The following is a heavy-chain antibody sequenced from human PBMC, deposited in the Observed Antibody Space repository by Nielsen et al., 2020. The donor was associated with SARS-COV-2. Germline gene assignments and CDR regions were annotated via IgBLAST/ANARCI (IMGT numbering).Heavy chain of an antibody. D-gene: IGHD2-2*01. CDR2: ISSSASTI. CDR1: GFTFSNAW. Sequence: GGSLRLSCAASGFTFSNAWMSWVRQAPGKGLEWVSYISSSASTIYYADSVKGRFTISRDNAKNSLYLQMNSLRAEDTAVYYCAREGCSSTSCYDYWGQGTLVTVSS. J-gene: IGHJ4*02. V-gene: IGHV3-11*04. CDR3: AREGCSSTSCYDY.